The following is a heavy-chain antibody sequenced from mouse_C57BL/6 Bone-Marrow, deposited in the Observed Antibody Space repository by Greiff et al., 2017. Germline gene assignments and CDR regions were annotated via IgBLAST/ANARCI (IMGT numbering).Heavy chain of an antibody. D-gene: IGHD2-5*01. Sequence: VQLQQSGAELVKPGASVKMSCKASGYTFTSYWITWVKQRPGQGLEWIGDIYPGSGSTNYNEKLKSKATLTVDTSSSTAYMQLSSLTSEDSAVYYCARPYYSNYWYFDVWGKGTTVTVSS. CDR2: IYPGSGST. CDR3: ARPYYSNYWYFDV. V-gene: IGHV1-55*01. J-gene: IGHJ1*03. CDR1: GYTFTSYW.